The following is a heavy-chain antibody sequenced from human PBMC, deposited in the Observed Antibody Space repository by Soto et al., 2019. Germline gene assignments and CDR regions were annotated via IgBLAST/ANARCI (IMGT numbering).Heavy chain of an antibody. CDR3: ARSPVVAASDY. CDR2: INHSGST. Sequence: SETLSLTCAVYGGSFSGYYWSWIRQPPGKGLEWIGEINHSGSTNYNPSLKSRVTISVDTSKNQFSLKLSSVTAADTAVYYCARSPVVAASDYWGQGTLVTVSS. J-gene: IGHJ4*02. V-gene: IGHV4-34*01. D-gene: IGHD2-15*01. CDR1: GGSFSGYY.